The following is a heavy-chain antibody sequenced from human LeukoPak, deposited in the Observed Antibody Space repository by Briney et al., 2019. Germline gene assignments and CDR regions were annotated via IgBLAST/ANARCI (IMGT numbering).Heavy chain of an antibody. J-gene: IGHJ3*02. CDR1: GYTFTSYG. CDR3: ARDLLVGSGWAYDAFDI. V-gene: IGHV1-18*04. CDR2: ISAYNGNT. Sequence: GASVKVSCKASGYTFTSYGISWVRQAPGQGLEGMGWISAYNGNTNYAQKLPGRVTMTTDTSTSTAYMELRSLRSDDTAVYYCARDLLVGSGWAYDAFDIWGQGTMVTVSS. D-gene: IGHD6-19*01.